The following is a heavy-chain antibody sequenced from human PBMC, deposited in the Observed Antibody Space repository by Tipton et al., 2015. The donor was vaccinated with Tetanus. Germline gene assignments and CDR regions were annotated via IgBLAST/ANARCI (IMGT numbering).Heavy chain of an antibody. CDR1: GFTFSDYT. CDR2: ISLSSSYI. Sequence: SLRLSCAASGFTFSDYTMAWVRQAPGKGLQWVSSISLSSSYIDYADSVQGRFTISRDNAKNSLYLQMNSLRAEDTAVYYCARQDKRFVGYYDAMDVWGQGTTVIVSS. J-gene: IGHJ6*02. D-gene: IGHD3-3*01. V-gene: IGHV3-21*01. CDR3: ARQDKRFVGYYDAMDV.